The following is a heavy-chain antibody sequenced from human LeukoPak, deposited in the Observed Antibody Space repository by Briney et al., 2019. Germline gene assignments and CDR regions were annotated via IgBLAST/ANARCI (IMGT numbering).Heavy chain of an antibody. CDR3: ARDPLAAAPSRYFQH. V-gene: IGHV3-7*01. CDR2: IKQDGSEK. CDR1: GFTFSSYW. Sequence: GGSLRLSCAASGFTFSSYWMSWVRQAPGKGLEWVANIKQDGSEKYYVDSVKGRFTISRDNAKNSLYLQMNSLRAEDTAVNYCARDPLAAAPSRYFQHWGQGTLVTVSS. D-gene: IGHD6-13*01. J-gene: IGHJ1*01.